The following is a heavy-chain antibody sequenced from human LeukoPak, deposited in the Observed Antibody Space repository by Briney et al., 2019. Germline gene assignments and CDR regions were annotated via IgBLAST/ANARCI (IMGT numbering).Heavy chain of an antibody. CDR3: ARKGVWRQQLVDYYYGMDV. CDR1: GFTFSSYW. D-gene: IGHD6-13*01. Sequence: GGSLRLSCAASGFTFSSYWMHWVRQAPGKGLVWVSRINSDGSSTSYADSVKGRFTISRDNAKNTLYLQMNSLRAEDTAVYYCARKGVWRQQLVDYYYGMDVWGQGTTVTVSS. CDR2: INSDGSST. J-gene: IGHJ6*02. V-gene: IGHV3-74*01.